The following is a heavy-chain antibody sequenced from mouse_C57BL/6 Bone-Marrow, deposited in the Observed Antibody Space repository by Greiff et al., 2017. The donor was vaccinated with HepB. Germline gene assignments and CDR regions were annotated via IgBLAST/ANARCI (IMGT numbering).Heavy chain of an antibody. CDR1: GYTFTSYG. CDR3: AREGYDDYDGYAMDY. J-gene: IGHJ4*01. V-gene: IGHV1-81*01. D-gene: IGHD2-4*01. CDR2: IYPRSGNT. Sequence: VKVVESGAELARPGASVKLSCKASGYTFTSYGISWVKQRTGQGLEWIGRIYPRSGNTYYNEKFKGKTTLTADKSSSTAYMELRRLTSEDSAVYFCAREGYDDYDGYAMDYWGQGTSVTVSS.